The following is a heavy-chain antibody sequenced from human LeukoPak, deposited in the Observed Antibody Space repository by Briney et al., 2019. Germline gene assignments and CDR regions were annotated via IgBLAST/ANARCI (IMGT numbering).Heavy chain of an antibody. Sequence: PGGSLRLSCAASGFTVSSNYMSWVRQAPGKRLEWVSVIYSGGSTYYADSVKGRFTISRDNSKNTLYLQMNSLRAEDTAVYYWARAPEWELQYFQHWGQGTLVTVSS. CDR3: ARAPEWELQYFQH. J-gene: IGHJ1*01. CDR1: GFTVSSNY. V-gene: IGHV3-53*01. CDR2: IYSGGST. D-gene: IGHD1-26*01.